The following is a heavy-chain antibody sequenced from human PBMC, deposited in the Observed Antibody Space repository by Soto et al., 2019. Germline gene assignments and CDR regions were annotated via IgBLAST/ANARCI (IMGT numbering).Heavy chain of an antibody. Sequence: QVQLVQSGAEVKKPGASVKVSCKASGYTFSSYYMHWVRQAPGQGLEWMGIINPSGGSTTYAQKCQGRVTMTRDTSTSTVYMELSSLRSEDTAVYYCYSSSSLLDVWGQGTTVTVSS. V-gene: IGHV1-46*01. D-gene: IGHD6-6*01. J-gene: IGHJ6*02. CDR1: GYTFSSYY. CDR3: YSSSSLLDV. CDR2: INPSGGST.